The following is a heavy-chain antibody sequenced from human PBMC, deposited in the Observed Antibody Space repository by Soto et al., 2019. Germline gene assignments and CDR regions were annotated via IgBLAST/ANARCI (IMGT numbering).Heavy chain of an antibody. J-gene: IGHJ5*02. V-gene: IGHV4-59*01. CDR1: GGSISSYY. D-gene: IGHD3-16*02. CDR2: IYYSGST. Sequence: SETLSLTCTVSGGSISSYYWSWIRQPPGKGLEWIGYIYYSGSTNYNPSLKSRVTISVDTSKNQFSLKLSSVTAADTSVYYCARERTLITFGGVIRENWFDPWGQGTLVTVSS. CDR3: ARERTLITFGGVIRENWFDP.